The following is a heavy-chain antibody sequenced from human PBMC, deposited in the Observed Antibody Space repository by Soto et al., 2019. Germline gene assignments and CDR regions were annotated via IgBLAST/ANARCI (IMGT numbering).Heavy chain of an antibody. Sequence: EVQLVQSGAEVKKPGESLRISCKGSGYSFTSYWISWVRQMPGKGLEWMGRIDPSDSYTNYSPSFQGHVTISADKSISTAYLQWSSLKASDTAMYYCARLKDPLYYDFWSGYYWNRVGDWFDPWGQGTLVTVSS. CDR3: ARLKDPLYYDFWSGYYWNRVGDWFDP. CDR2: IDPSDSYT. V-gene: IGHV5-10-1*03. D-gene: IGHD3-3*01. J-gene: IGHJ5*02. CDR1: GYSFTSYW.